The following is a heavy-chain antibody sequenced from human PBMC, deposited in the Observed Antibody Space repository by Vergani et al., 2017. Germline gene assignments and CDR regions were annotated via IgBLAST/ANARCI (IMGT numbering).Heavy chain of an antibody. D-gene: IGHD4-17*01. CDR1: GGSISSYY. CDR3: ARGGDYGTDY. Sequence: QVQLQESGPGLVKPSETLSLTCTVSGGSISSYYWSWLRQPPGKELEWIGYIYYSENTNYNPSLKSRVTISVDTSKNQFSLKFTSVTAADTAVYYCARGGDYGTDYWGQGTLVTVSS. CDR2: IYYSENT. V-gene: IGHV4-59*01. J-gene: IGHJ4*02.